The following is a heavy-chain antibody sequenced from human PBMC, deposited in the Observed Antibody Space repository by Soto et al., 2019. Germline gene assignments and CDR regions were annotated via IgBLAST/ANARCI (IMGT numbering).Heavy chain of an antibody. J-gene: IGHJ3*02. CDR2: ISGSGGST. CDR1: GFTFSSYA. D-gene: IGHD3-9*01. Sequence: GGSLRLSCAASGFTFSSYAMSWVREAPGKGLEWVSAISGSGGSTYYADSVKGRFTISRDNSKNTLYLQMNSLRAEDTAVYYCAKGLRYFDWPGDDAFDIWGQGT. V-gene: IGHV3-23*01. CDR3: AKGLRYFDWPGDDAFDI.